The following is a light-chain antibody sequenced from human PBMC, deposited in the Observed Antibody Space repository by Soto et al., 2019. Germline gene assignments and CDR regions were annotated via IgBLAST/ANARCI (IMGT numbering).Light chain of an antibody. CDR3: TSYIHRRTLVV. CDR1: SIDVGGYNY. J-gene: IGLJ2*01. Sequence: QSALTQPASVSGSPGQSITISCTGTSIDVGGYNYVSWYQHHPGKAPKLMIYGVTNRPSGVSIRFSGSKSGNTASLTLSGLPPEDEADYYCTSYIHRRTLVVFGGGTKVTVL. V-gene: IGLV2-14*01. CDR2: GVT.